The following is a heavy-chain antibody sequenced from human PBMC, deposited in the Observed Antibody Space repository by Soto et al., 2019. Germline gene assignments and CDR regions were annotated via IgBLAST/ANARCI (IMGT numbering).Heavy chain of an antibody. Sequence: QLQLQESGPGLVKPSETLSLTCTVSGGSISSSSYYWGWIRQPPGKGLEWIGSIYYSGSTYYNPSLKSRVTISVDTSKNQFSLKLSSVTAADTAVYYCARTKSGLNWNYAGYWGQGTLVTVSS. D-gene: IGHD1-7*01. J-gene: IGHJ4*02. CDR1: GGSISSSSYY. CDR3: ARTKSGLNWNYAGY. CDR2: IYYSGST. V-gene: IGHV4-39*01.